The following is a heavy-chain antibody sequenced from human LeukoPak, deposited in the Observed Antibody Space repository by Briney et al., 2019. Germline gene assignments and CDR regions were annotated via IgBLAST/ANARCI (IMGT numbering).Heavy chain of an antibody. V-gene: IGHV1-24*01. CDR1: GYTLTELS. CDR2: FDPEDSET. J-gene: IGHJ4*02. CDR3: ATATRGLRFLEWLYFGDY. Sequence: GASVKVSCKVSGYTLTELSMHWVRQAPGKGLEWMGGFDPEDSETIYAQKFQGRVTMTEDTSTDTAYMELSSLRSEDTAVYYCATATRGLRFLEWLYFGDYWGQGTLVTVSS. D-gene: IGHD3-3*01.